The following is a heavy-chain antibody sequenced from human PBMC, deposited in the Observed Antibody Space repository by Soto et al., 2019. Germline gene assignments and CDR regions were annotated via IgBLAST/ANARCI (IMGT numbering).Heavy chain of an antibody. CDR2: ISYDGSNK. D-gene: IGHD3-10*01. CDR1: GFSFSNSD. V-gene: IGHV3-30*09. J-gene: IGHJ4*02. CDR3: ARENYGELYFDF. Sequence: GGSLRLSCAASGFSFSNSDANWVRQAPGKGLEWVAVISYDGSNKYYADSVKGRFAISRDNSKNTLDLQMNSLRPDDTAVYFCARENYGELYFDFCGQGTLVTVSS.